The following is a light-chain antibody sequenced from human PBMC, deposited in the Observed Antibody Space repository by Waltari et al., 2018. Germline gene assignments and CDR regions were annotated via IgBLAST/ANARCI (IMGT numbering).Light chain of an antibody. J-gene: IGLJ2*01. CDR3: NSRDTRGNHFVV. CDR1: HLRSYY. V-gene: IGLV3-19*01. Sequence: SSELTQDPAVSVALGQTVRITCQGDHLRSYYVSWYQQKPGQAPMPVIYDKGNRPVGIPERVSGSSSGNIASFTITGAQAEDEADYYCNSRDTRGNHFVVFGGGTKLTVL. CDR2: DKG.